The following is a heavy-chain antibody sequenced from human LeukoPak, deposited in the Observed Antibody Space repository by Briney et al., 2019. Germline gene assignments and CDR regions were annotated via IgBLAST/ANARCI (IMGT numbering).Heavy chain of an antibody. CDR2: IYPGDSDT. V-gene: IGHV5-51*01. D-gene: IGHD3-9*01. J-gene: IGHJ4*02. CDR3: ARQVGGYYDILTGSPYYYYFDY. Sequence: GESLKISCKGSGYSFTSYWIGWVRQMPGKGLEWMGIIYPGDSDTRYSPSFQGQVTISADKSISTAYLQWNSLKASDTAKYYCARQVGGYYDILTGSPYYYYFDYWGQGTLVTVSS. CDR1: GYSFTSYW.